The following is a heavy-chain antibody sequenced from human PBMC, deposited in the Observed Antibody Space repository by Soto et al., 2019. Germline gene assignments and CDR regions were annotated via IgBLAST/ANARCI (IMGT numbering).Heavy chain of an antibody. V-gene: IGHV1-18*01. CDR2: ISAYNGNT. D-gene: IGHD3-22*01. CDR1: GYTFTSYG. Sequence: QVPLVQSGAEVKKPGASVKVSCKASGYTFTSYGISWVRQAPGQGLEWMGWISAYNGNTNYAQKLQGRVTMTTDTSTSTAYMELRSLRSDDTAVYYCARDAYDSSGYYFDDYFDYWGQGTLVTVSS. CDR3: ARDAYDSSGYYFDDYFDY. J-gene: IGHJ4*02.